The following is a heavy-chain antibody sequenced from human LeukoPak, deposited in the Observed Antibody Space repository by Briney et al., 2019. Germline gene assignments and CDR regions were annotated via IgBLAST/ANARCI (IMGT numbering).Heavy chain of an antibody. J-gene: IGHJ6*03. V-gene: IGHV4-59*12. Sequence: SETLSLTCTVSGGSINSYYWSWIRQPPGKGLEWIGYIYYSGSTNYNPSLKSRVTISVDTSKNQFSLKLSSVTAADTAVYYCARGLRYCSGGSCYSWRYYYYYMDVWGKGTAVTVSS. CDR1: GGSINSYY. CDR2: IYYSGST. CDR3: ARGLRYCSGGSCYSWRYYYYYMDV. D-gene: IGHD2-15*01.